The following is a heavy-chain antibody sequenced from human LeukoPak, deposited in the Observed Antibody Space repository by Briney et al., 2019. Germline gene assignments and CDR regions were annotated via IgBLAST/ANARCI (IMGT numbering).Heavy chain of an antibody. Sequence: SVKVSCKASGGTFSSYAISWVRQAPGQGLEWMGGIIPIFGTANYAQKFQGSVTITADDSTSTAYMELSSLGSEDTAVYYCARVTDYGDFLYYWGQGTLVTVSS. J-gene: IGHJ4*02. V-gene: IGHV1-69*13. D-gene: IGHD4-17*01. CDR3: ARVTDYGDFLYY. CDR2: IIPIFGTA. CDR1: GGTFSSYA.